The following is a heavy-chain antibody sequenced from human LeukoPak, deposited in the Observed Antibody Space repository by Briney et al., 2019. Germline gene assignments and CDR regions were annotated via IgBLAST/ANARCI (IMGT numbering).Heavy chain of an antibody. J-gene: IGHJ6*02. D-gene: IGHD1-26*01. Sequence: ASVKVSCKASGYTFTGYYMHWVRQAPGQGLEWMGWINPNSGGTNYAQKFQGRVTMTRDTSISTAYMELSRLRSDDTAVYYCARDPRPGGVQWVLTSYYYYYGMDVWGQGTTVTVSS. CDR1: GYTFTGYY. V-gene: IGHV1-2*02. CDR2: INPNSGGT. CDR3: ARDPRPGGVQWVLTSYYYYYGMDV.